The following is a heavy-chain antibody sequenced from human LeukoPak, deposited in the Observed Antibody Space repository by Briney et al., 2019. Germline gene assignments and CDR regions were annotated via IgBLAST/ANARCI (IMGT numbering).Heavy chain of an antibody. D-gene: IGHD7-27*01. V-gene: IGHV3-30*02. Sequence: GGSLRLSCVTSGFTFSGYGMHWVRPAPGKGPEWVAFIRYDGSTKSYADSVNGRFTISRDNSKNTLYLQMNSLRPEDTAVYYCASKPGELDSWGQGTLVTVSS. CDR3: ASKPGELDS. J-gene: IGHJ5*02. CDR2: IRYDGSTK. CDR1: GFTFSGYG.